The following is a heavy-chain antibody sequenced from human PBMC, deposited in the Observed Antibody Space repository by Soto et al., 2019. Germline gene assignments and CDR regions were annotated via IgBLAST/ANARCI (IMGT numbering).Heavy chain of an antibody. CDR3: ARDPRNIGYCSSTSCYHYYGMEV. D-gene: IGHD2-2*01. V-gene: IGHV4-31*03. Sequence: SETLSLTCTVSGGPFSRGGYYWSWIRQHPGKGLECIGYIFYTGSTYYNPTLKSRVTMSVDTSKSQFSLNLSSLTAADTAVYYCARDPRNIGYCSSTSCYHYYGMEVWGQGTTVTVSS. J-gene: IGHJ6*02. CDR1: GGPFSRGGYY. CDR2: IFYTGST.